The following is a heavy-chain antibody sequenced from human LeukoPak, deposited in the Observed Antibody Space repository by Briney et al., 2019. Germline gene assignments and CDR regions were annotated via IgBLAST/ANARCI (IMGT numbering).Heavy chain of an antibody. CDR1: GFTFSSYA. V-gene: IGHV3-7*01. J-gene: IGHJ5*02. Sequence: GGSLRLSCAASGFTFSSYAMSWVRQAPGKGLEWVANIKQDGSEKYYVDSVKGRFTISRDNAKNSLYLQMNSLRAEDTAVYYCAREPLNYYDSSGYYYRSPFDLWGQGTLVTVSS. CDR3: AREPLNYYDSSGYYYRSPFDL. CDR2: IKQDGSEK. D-gene: IGHD3-22*01.